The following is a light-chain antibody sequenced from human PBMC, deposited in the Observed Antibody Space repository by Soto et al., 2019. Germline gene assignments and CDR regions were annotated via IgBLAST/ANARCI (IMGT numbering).Light chain of an antibody. CDR3: QYTYSSPRT. J-gene: IGKJ1*01. CDR2: GAS. Sequence: DIQMTQSPSSLSASVGDRVSITCRASQDITTYLSWYQQRPGKAPKSLIYGASNLHSGVPSRFSGSGSGTDFTLTISSLQPEDFATYYCQYTYSSPRTFGQGTRVEIK. V-gene: IGKV1-39*01. CDR1: QDITTY.